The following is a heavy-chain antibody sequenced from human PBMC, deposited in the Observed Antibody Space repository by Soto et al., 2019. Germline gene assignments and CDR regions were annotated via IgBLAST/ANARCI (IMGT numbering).Heavy chain of an antibody. CDR3: ARLYSSAWYGPGRY. CDR2: INWNGGST. J-gene: IGHJ4*02. V-gene: IGHV3-20*04. CDR1: GFTFDDYG. D-gene: IGHD6-19*01. Sequence: GGSLRLSCAASGFTFDDYGMSWVRQAPGKGLEWVSGINWNGGSTGYADSVKGRFTISRDNAKNSLYLQMNSLRAEDTALYYCARLYSSAWYGPGRYWGQGTLVTVSS.